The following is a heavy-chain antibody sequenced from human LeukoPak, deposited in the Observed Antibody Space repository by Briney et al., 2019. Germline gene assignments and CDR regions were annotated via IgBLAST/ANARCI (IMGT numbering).Heavy chain of an antibody. CDR1: GGPFSHYY. J-gene: IGHJ6*02. V-gene: IGHV4-34*01. CDR3: ASRVGRYLYYFGMDV. CDR2: INESGST. Sequence: PSETLSLTCAVSGGPFSHYYLTWIRQPPGKGLEWIGEINESGSTNYDPSLKSRVTISVDSSKNHFSLNLTSVTAADAAVYYCASRVGRYLYYFGMDVWGQGTTVTVSS. D-gene: IGHD1-26*01.